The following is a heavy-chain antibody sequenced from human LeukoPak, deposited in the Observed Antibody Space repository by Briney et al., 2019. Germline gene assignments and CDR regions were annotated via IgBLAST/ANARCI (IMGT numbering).Heavy chain of an antibody. V-gene: IGHV4-4*02. Sequence: SETLSLTCAVSGGSISSSNWWSWVRQPPGKGLEWIGEIYHSGSTNYNPSLKSRVTISVDKSKNQFSLKLNSVTAADTAVYYCAKHNFDSSSSGETFDYWGQGTLVTVSS. CDR3: AKHNFDSSSSGETFDY. J-gene: IGHJ4*02. D-gene: IGHD6-6*01. CDR2: IYHSGST. CDR1: GGSISSSNW.